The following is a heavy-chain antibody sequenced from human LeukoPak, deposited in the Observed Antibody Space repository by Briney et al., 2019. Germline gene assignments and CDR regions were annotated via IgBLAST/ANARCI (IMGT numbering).Heavy chain of an antibody. Sequence: GASVKVSCKASGYTFTGYYMHWVRQAPGQGLEWMGRIIPILGIANYAQKFQGRVTITADKSTSTAYMELSSLRSEDTAVYYCARSSSSGPFDYWGQGTLVTVSS. J-gene: IGHJ4*02. D-gene: IGHD6-6*01. V-gene: IGHV1-69*02. CDR3: ARSSSSGPFDY. CDR2: IIPILGIA. CDR1: GYTFTGYY.